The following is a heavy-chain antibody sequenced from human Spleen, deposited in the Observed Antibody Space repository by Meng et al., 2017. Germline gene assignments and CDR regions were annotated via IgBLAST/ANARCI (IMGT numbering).Heavy chain of an antibody. D-gene: IGHD2-2*01. CDR1: GGSFSGYY. J-gene: IGHJ5*02. V-gene: IGHV4-34*01. CDR2: INHSGST. Sequence: VQVQLWGAGLLKPSGTLSLTCAVYGGSFSGYYWSWIRQPLGKGLEWIGEINHSGSTNYNPSLKSRVTISLDTSKNQFSLKLSSVTAADTSVYYCARGLSIAVVPGHWFDPWGQGTLVTVSS. CDR3: ARGLSIAVVPGHWFDP.